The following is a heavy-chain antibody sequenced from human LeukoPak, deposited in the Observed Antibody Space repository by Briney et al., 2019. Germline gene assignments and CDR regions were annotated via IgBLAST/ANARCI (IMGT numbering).Heavy chain of an antibody. D-gene: IGHD6-13*01. CDR3: ARDDGSSWYNFDY. CDR1: GFTFSSYS. CDR2: ISSSSSTI. J-gene: IGHJ4*02. Sequence: AGGSLRLSCAASGFTFSSYSMNWVRQAPGKGLEWVSYISSSSSTIYYADSVKGRFTISRDNAKNSLYLQMNSLRAEDTAVYYCARDDGSSWYNFDYCGQGTLVTVSS. V-gene: IGHV3-48*01.